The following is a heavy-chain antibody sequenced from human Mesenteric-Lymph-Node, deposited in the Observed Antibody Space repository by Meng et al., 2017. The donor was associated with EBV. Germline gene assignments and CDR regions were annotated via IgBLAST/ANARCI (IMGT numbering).Heavy chain of an antibody. CDR2: INHSGST. D-gene: IGHD1-26*01. V-gene: IGHV4-34*01. CDR1: XXSFSGYY. CDR3: ARRGKVGAGY. J-gene: IGHJ4*02. Sequence: AGLXKPSXXXSPXCAVXXXSFSGYYWSWIRQPPGKGLEWIGEINHSGSTNYNPSLKSRVTISVDTSKNQFSLKLSSVTAADTAVYYCARRGKVGAGYWGQGTLXTVSS.